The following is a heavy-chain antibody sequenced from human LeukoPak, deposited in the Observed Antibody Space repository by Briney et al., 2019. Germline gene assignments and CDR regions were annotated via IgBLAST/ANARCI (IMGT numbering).Heavy chain of an antibody. CDR1: GFTFSSYG. V-gene: IGHV3-30*03. CDR3: ARDVDYGDY. Sequence: PGGSLRLSCAASGFTFSSYGMHWVRQAPGKGLEWVAVISYDGSNKYYADSVKGRFTISRDNAKNSLYLQMNSLRAEDTAVYYCARDVDYGDYWGQGTLVTVSS. D-gene: IGHD2-21*01. J-gene: IGHJ4*02. CDR2: ISYDGSNK.